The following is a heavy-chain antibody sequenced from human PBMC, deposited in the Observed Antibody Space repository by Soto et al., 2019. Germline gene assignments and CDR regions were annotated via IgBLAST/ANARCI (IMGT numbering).Heavy chain of an antibody. CDR3: PPRPKVIGALDS. CDR2: IYWNDDK. J-gene: IGHJ4*02. D-gene: IGHD4-4*01. CDR1: GFSLSTSGVG. V-gene: IGHV2-5*01. Sequence: SGPTLVNPTQTLTLTCTFSGFSLSTSGVGVGWIRQPPGKALEWLALIYWNDDKRYSPSLKSRLTITKDTSKNQVVLTMTKMDLLYTPNYYCPPRPKVIGALDSWGQGTRGTLP.